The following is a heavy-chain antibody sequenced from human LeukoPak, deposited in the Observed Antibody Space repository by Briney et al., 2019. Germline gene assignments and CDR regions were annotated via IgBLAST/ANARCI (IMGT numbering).Heavy chain of an antibody. CDR1: GYTFTGYY. CDR2: IYPDSGGT. V-gene: IGHV1-2*02. CDR3: ARVTSITTDY. D-gene: IGHD2-21*02. J-gene: IGHJ4*02. Sequence: ASVKVSCKASGYTFTGYYIHWVRQAPGQGLEWMGWIYPDSGGTNYAQKFQGRVTMTRDTSISTAYLELSSLTSDDTAVYYCARVTSITTDYWGQGTLVTVSA.